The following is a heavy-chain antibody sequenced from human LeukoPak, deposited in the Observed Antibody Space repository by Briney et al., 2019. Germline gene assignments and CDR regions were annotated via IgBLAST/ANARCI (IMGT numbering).Heavy chain of an antibody. Sequence: GGSLRLSCAASGFTVSSNYMSWVRQAPGKGLEWVSVIYSGGSTYYADSVKGRFTISRDKSKNTLYLQMNSLRAEDTAVYYCARDLRDGYNSGSLGYWGQGTLVTVSS. V-gene: IGHV3-53*01. CDR2: IYSGGST. CDR1: GFTVSSNY. CDR3: ARDLRDGYNSGSLGY. D-gene: IGHD5-24*01. J-gene: IGHJ4*02.